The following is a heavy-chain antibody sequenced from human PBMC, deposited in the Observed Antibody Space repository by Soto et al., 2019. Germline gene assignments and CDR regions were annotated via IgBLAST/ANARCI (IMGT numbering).Heavy chain of an antibody. D-gene: IGHD4-17*01. CDR3: VRDSHGDY. CDR2: IDHDGPT. J-gene: IGHJ4*02. Sequence: EVQLVESGGGLVQPGGSLRLSCAGSGFTFSNYWMHWVRQAPGKGLEWVSRIDHDGPTDYAGSVRGRFTISRDNAENTLYLRMNSLRPEDTAVYYCVRDSHGDYWGQGTRVTVSS. CDR1: GFTFSNYW. V-gene: IGHV3-74*01.